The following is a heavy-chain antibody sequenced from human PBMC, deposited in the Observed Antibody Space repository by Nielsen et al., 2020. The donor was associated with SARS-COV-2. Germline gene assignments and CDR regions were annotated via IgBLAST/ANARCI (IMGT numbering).Heavy chain of an antibody. CDR1: GFTFSDSY. CDR2: ISSSSSYT. Sequence: GESLKISCAASGFTFSDSYMSWIRQAPGKGLEWISYISSSSSYTNYADSLKGRFTISRDNAKNSLYLQMNSLRAEDTGVYYCVRDNWGRMDVWGQGTTVTVSS. D-gene: IGHD7-27*01. CDR3: VRDNWGRMDV. V-gene: IGHV3-11*06. J-gene: IGHJ6*02.